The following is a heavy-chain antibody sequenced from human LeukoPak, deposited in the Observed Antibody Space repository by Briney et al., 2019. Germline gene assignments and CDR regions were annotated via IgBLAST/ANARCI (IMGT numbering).Heavy chain of an antibody. J-gene: IGHJ6*03. V-gene: IGHV3-15*01. CDR3: ASLYYPTSGGYYYYYMDV. CDR1: GFTFSNAW. Sequence: GGSLRLSCAASGFTFSNAWMSWVRQAPGKGLEWVGRIKSKTDGGTTDYAAPVKGRFTISRDNSKNTLYLQMNSLRAEDTAVYYCASLYYPTSGGYYYYYMDVWGKGTTVTISS. D-gene: IGHD5/OR15-5a*01. CDR2: IKSKTDGGTT.